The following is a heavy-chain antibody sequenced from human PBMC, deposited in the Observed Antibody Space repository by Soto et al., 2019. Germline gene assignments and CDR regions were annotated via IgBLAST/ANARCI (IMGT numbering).Heavy chain of an antibody. CDR1: GDSISNSDYY. CDR3: ARDGPYYYAMDV. Sequence: PSETLSLTCTVSGDSISNSDYYWNWIRQSPGKGLEWIASIDYSGSTYYNPSLKSRVVISADTSKNLFSLKLRSVTAADTALYFCARDGPYYYAMDVWGQGTTVTVSS. CDR2: IDYSGST. V-gene: IGHV4-30-4*01. J-gene: IGHJ6*02.